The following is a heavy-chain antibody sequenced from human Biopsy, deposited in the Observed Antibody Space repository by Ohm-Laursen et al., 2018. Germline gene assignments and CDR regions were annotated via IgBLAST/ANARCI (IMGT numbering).Heavy chain of an antibody. CDR2: IFTSGST. V-gene: IGHV4-4*07. CDR3: AKGYTDYSDSSGFSYYFRY. J-gene: IGHJ4*02. Sequence: SETLSLTCAVSGASISDYYCVSIRQPAGKGLEWIGLIFTSGSTTYNPSLRSRVTMSVDTSKNQFTLNLSSVTAADTAMYYCAKGYTDYSDSSGFSYYFRYWGQGTLVTVSS. D-gene: IGHD3-22*01. CDR1: GASISDYY.